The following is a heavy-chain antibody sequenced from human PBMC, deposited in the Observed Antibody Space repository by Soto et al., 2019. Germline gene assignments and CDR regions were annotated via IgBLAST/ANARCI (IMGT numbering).Heavy chain of an antibody. CDR1: GFTFSCYS. V-gene: IGHV3-21*01. J-gene: IGHJ4*02. Sequence: EVQLVESGGGLVKPGGSLRLSCAASGFTFSCYSINWVRQAPGKGLEWVSSISTSSSYIYYADSVKGRFTISRDNAKNSLYLQMNSLRAEDTAVYYCARGDYFDRRFDYWGQGTLVTVSS. CDR3: ARGDYFDRRFDY. D-gene: IGHD3-9*01. CDR2: ISTSSSYI.